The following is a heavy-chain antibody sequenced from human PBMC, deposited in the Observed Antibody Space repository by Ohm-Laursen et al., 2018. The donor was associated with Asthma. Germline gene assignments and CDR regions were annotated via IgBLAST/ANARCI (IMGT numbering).Heavy chain of an antibody. CDR1: GGSISSYY. D-gene: IGHD3-22*01. V-gene: IGHV4-59*01. J-gene: IGHJ4*02. CDR2: IYYSGST. Sequence: SGTLSLTCTVSGGSISSYYWSWIRQPPGKGLEWIGYIYYSGSTNYNPSLKSRVTISVDTSKNQFSLKLSSVTAADTAVYYCATTPRYYDSSGYYFDYWGQGTLVAVSS. CDR3: ATTPRYYDSSGYYFDY.